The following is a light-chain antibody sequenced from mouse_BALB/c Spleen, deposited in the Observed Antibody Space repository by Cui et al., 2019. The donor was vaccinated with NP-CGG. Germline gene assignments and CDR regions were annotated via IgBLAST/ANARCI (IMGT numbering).Light chain of an antibody. Sequence: QAVVTQASALTTSPGETVTLTFRSSTGAVTTSNYANWVQEKPDHLFTGLIGGTNNRAPGVSARFSGSLIGDKAALTITGAQTEDEAIYFCALWYSNHWVFGGGTKLTVL. CDR3: ALWYSNHWV. J-gene: IGLJ1*01. CDR1: TGAVTTSNY. CDR2: GTN. V-gene: IGLV1*01.